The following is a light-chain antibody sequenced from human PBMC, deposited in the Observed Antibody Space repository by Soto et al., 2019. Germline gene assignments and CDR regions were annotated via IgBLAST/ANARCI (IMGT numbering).Light chain of an antibody. J-gene: IGKJ1*01. CDR2: GAS. Sequence: EIVMTQSPATLSVSPGERATLSCRASQSVSSNLAWYQQKPGQAPRLLIYGASTRATGIPDRFSGSGSGTDFSLTISSLQPEDFATYYCQQSYSTPLWTFGQGTKVDIK. V-gene: IGKV3D-15*01. CDR3: QQSYSTPLWT. CDR1: QSVSSN.